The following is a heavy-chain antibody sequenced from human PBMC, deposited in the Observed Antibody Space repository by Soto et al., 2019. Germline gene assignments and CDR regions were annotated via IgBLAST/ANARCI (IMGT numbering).Heavy chain of an antibody. CDR2: ISGSGVST. Sequence: PGGSLRLSCAASGFTFSSYAMSWVRQAPWKGLEWVSAISGSGVSTYYADSVKGRFTISRDSTKQTLYLQMNSLRAEDTAVYYCAKVKGDYYDSSGYYSYFDYWGQGTLVTVSS. V-gene: IGHV3-23*01. CDR3: AKVKGDYYDSSGYYSYFDY. J-gene: IGHJ4*02. D-gene: IGHD3-22*01. CDR1: GFTFSSYA.